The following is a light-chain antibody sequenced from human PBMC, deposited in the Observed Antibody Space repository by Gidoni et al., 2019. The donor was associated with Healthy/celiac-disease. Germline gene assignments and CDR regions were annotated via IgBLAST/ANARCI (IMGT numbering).Light chain of an antibody. J-gene: IGKJ4*01. V-gene: IGKV2-28*01. CDR2: LGS. Sequence: SISCRSSQSLLHSNGYNYLDWYLQKPGQSPQLLIYLGSNRASGVPDRFSGSGSGTDFTLKISRVEAEDVGVYYCMQALQTPLTFGGXTKVEIK. CDR3: MQALQTPLT. CDR1: QSLLHSNGYNY.